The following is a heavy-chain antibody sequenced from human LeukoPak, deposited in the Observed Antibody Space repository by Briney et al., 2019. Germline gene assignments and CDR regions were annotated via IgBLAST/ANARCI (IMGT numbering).Heavy chain of an antibody. V-gene: IGHV4-59*01. J-gene: IGHJ4*02. CDR2: IYYSGST. D-gene: IGHD3-22*01. CDR3: ARGHYYDKPLGY. CDR1: GGSISSYY. Sequence: SETLSLTCTVSGGSISSYYWSWIRQPPGKGLEWIGYIYYSGSTNYNPSLKSRVTISVDTSKNQFSLKLSSVTAADTAVYYCARGHYYDKPLGYWGQGALVTVSS.